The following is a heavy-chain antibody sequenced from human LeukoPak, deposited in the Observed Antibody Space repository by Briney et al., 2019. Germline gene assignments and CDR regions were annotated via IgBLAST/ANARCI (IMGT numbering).Heavy chain of an antibody. V-gene: IGHV4-59*01. J-gene: IGHJ4*02. CDR1: GRSISSYY. D-gene: IGHD4-17*01. CDR3: ARLRSGYGDYVAEYFDY. Sequence: SETLSLTCTVSGRSISSYYWSWIRQPPGKGLEWIGYIYYSGSTIYNPSLKSRVTISVDTSKNQFSLKLSSVTAADTAVYYCARLRSGYGDYVAEYFDYWGQGTLVTVSS. CDR2: IYYSGST.